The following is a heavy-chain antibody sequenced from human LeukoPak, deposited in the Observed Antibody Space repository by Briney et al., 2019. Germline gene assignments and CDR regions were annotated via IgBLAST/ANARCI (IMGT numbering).Heavy chain of an antibody. V-gene: IGHV1-69*05. J-gene: IGHJ4*02. CDR1: GGTFSSYA. Sequence: SVKVSCKASGGTFSSYAISWVRQAPGQGLEWMGRIIPIFGTANYAQKLQGRVTMTTDTSTSTAYMELRSLRSDDTAVYYCARGGQYSSSSLPNYFDYWGQGTLVTVSS. CDR2: IIPIFGTA. D-gene: IGHD6-6*01. CDR3: ARGGQYSSSSLPNYFDY.